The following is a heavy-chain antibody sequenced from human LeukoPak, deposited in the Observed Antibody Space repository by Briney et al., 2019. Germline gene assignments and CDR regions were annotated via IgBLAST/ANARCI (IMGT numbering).Heavy chain of an antibody. CDR1: GFTFSSYW. CDR2: INSDGSST. J-gene: IGHJ4*02. D-gene: IGHD2-15*01. CDR3: AKDKDTPATAQPQRGYFGS. V-gene: IGHV3-74*01. Sequence: GGSLRLSCAASGFTFSSYWMHWVRQAPGKGLVWVSRINSDGSSTTYADSVKGRFTISRDNAKNTLYLQMNSLRAEDTAVYFCAKDKDTPATAQPQRGYFGSWGQGTLVTVSS.